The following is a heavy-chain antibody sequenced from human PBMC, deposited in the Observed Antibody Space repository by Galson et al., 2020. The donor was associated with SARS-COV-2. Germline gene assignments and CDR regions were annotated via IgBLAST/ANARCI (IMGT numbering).Heavy chain of an antibody. V-gene: IGHV3-7*01. D-gene: IGHD6-25*01. J-gene: IGHJ4*02. Sequence: GGSLRLSCAASGFTFSSFWMTWVRQAPWKGLEWVANIKEDGSEKNSVDSVKGRFTISRDNAKNSLYLQMNSLRVDDTAVYYCARDGSGSFLDCWGEGTLVTVSS. CDR2: IKEDGSEK. CDR1: GFTFSSFW. CDR3: ARDGSGSFLDC.